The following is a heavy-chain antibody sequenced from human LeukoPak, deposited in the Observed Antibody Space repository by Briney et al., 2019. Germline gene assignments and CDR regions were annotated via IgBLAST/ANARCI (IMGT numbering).Heavy chain of an antibody. D-gene: IGHD6-19*01. CDR3: ARAATVAGITS. CDR2: ISSSSSYI. Sequence: PGGSLRLSCAASGFTFSSYAMSWVRQAPGKGLEWVSSISSSSSYIYYADSVKGRFTISRDNAKNSLYLQMNSLRAEDTAVYYCARAATVAGITSWGQGTLVTVSS. CDR1: GFTFSSYA. J-gene: IGHJ5*02. V-gene: IGHV3-21*01.